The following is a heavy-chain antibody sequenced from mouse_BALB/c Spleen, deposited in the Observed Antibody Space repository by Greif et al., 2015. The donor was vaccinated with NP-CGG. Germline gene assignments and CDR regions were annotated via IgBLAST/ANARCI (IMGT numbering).Heavy chain of an antibody. Sequence: EVQRVESGGGLVKPGGSLKLSCAASGFTSSDYYMYWVRQTPEKRLEWVATISDGGSYTYYPDSVKGRFTISRDNAKNNLYLQMSSLKSEDTAMYYCARDGNYWYFDVWGAGTTVTVSS. J-gene: IGHJ1*01. CDR2: ISDGGSYT. V-gene: IGHV5-4*02. CDR3: ARDGNYWYFDV. D-gene: IGHD2-1*01. CDR1: GFTSSDYY.